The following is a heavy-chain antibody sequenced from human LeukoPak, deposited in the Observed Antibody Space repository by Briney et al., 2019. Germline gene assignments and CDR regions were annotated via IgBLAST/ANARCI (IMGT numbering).Heavy chain of an antibody. V-gene: IGHV4-38-2*02. Sequence: PSETLSLTCTVSGYSISSGHYWGWIRPPPGKGPEWIGSMYHSGSTYYNPSLKSRVTISEDTSKNQFSLKLRSVTAADTAVYYCAKDMAYYDIRGVLDYWGQGTLVTVSS. J-gene: IGHJ4*02. CDR2: MYHSGST. CDR1: GYSISSGHY. D-gene: IGHD3-22*01. CDR3: AKDMAYYDIRGVLDY.